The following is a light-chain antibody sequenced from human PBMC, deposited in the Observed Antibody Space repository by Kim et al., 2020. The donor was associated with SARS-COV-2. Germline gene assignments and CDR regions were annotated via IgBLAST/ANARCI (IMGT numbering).Light chain of an antibody. CDR3: HQYDNWYT. J-gene: IGKJ2*01. CDR1: QSVSGN. Sequence: EIVMTQSPATLSVSPGERVTLSCRASQSVSGNLAWYQQQPGQGPRLLIYGASTRATGIPARFSGSGSGTEFTLTISSLQSEDFAVYYWHQYDNWYTFGQGTKLEI. CDR2: GAS. V-gene: IGKV3-15*01.